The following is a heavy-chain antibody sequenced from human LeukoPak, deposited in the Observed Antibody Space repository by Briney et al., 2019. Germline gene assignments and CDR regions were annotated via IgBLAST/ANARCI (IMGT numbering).Heavy chain of an antibody. CDR1: GGTFSSYA. CDR3: ARDLNYDFWSGLDY. CDR2: IIPIFGTA. V-gene: IGHV1-69*13. D-gene: IGHD3-3*01. J-gene: IGHJ4*02. Sequence: SVKVSCKASGGTFSSYAISWVRQAPGQGLEWMGGIIPIFGTANYAQKFQGRVTITADESTSTVYMELSSLRSEDTAVYYCARDLNYDFWSGLDYWGQGTLVTVSS.